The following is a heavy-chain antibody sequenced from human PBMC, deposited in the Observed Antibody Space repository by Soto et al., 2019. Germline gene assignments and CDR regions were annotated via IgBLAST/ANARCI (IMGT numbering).Heavy chain of an antibody. V-gene: IGHV3-30*18. CDR1: GFTFSSYG. D-gene: IGHD2-2*01. CDR2: ISYDGSNK. Sequence: RGSMKLACAASGFTFSSYGMHGARKDPGKGLERVAVISYDGSNKYYADSVKGRFTISRDNSKNTLYLQMNSLRAEDTAVYYCAKAPEPAAIGWFDPWGQGTLVTGSS. CDR3: AKAPEPAAIGWFDP. J-gene: IGHJ5*02.